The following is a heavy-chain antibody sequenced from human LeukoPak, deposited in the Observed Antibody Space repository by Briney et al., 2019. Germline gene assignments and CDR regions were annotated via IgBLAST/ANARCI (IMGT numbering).Heavy chain of an antibody. D-gene: IGHD6-19*01. V-gene: IGHV3-33*08. CDR3: ARDLYSSGWFDY. J-gene: IGHJ4*02. Sequence: GGSLRLSCAASGFIFSSYGMHWVRQAPGKGLEWVAVIWYDGSNKYYVDSVKGRFTISRDNSKNTLYLQMNSLRAEDTAVYYCARDLYSSGWFDYWGQGTLVTVSS. CDR1: GFIFSSYG. CDR2: IWYDGSNK.